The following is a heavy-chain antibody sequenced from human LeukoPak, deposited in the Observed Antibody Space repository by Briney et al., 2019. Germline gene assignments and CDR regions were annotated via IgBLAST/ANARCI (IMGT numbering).Heavy chain of an antibody. CDR2: ISSSSSYI. V-gene: IGHV3-21*01. CDR1: GFTFSSYS. D-gene: IGHD2-2*01. J-gene: IGHJ4*02. CDR3: ASLGYCSSTSCFH. Sequence: GGSLRLSCAASGFTFSSYSMNWVRQAPGKGLEWVSSISSSSSYIYYADSVKGRFTISRDNAKNSLYLQMNSLRAEDTAVYYCASLGYCSSTSCFHWGQGTLVTASS.